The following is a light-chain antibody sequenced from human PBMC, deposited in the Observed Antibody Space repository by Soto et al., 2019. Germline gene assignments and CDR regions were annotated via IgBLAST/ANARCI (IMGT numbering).Light chain of an antibody. CDR2: DTS. CDR3: QQYGSSPGT. Sequence: EIVLTQSPGTPSLSPGERATLSCRASQSVRDRYLAWYQQKPGQAPSLLIYDTSTRATGVPDRFSGSGSGTDFALTISRVEPEDFAIYFCQQYGSSPGTFDQGTKVEI. CDR1: QSVRDRY. J-gene: IGKJ1*01. V-gene: IGKV3-20*01.